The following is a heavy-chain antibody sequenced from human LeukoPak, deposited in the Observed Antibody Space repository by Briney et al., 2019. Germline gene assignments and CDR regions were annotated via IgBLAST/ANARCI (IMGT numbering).Heavy chain of an antibody. V-gene: IGHV4-59*11. J-gene: IGHJ5*02. D-gene: IGHD3-10*01. CDR3: ARTMVRGRGWFDP. Sequence: SETLSLTCTVSGGSISSHYWSWIRQPPGKGLEWIGYIYYSGSTNYNPSLKSRVTISVDTSKNQFSLKLSSVTAADTAVYYCARTMVRGRGWFDPWGQGTLVTVS. CDR2: IYYSGST. CDR1: GGSISSHY.